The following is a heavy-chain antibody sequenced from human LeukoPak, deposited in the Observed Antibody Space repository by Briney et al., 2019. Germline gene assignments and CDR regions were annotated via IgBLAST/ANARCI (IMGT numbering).Heavy chain of an antibody. D-gene: IGHD2-2*01. Sequence: GGSLRLSCAASGFTFSSYSMNWVRQAPGKGLEWVSSISSSSSYIYYADSVKGRFTISRDNAKNSLYLQMNSLRAEDTAVYYCASPACSSTSCYSGPDVWGKGTTVTVSS. CDR1: GFTFSSYS. J-gene: IGHJ6*04. CDR3: ASPACSSTSCYSGPDV. V-gene: IGHV3-21*01. CDR2: ISSSSSYI.